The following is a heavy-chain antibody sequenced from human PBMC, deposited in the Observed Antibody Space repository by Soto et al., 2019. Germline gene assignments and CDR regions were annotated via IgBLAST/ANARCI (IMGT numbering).Heavy chain of an antibody. CDR1: GGSISIGDYY. J-gene: IGHJ5*02. CDR2: SYYIGSP. Sequence: KASETLSRTCTVSGGSISIGDYYWSGIRQPPGKCLEWSGYSYYIGSPYYTPSLKSRVTISVDXXXXXXXXXXXXXTAADTAVYYCARDYSNDGWFDPWGQGTLVTVSS. CDR3: ARDYSNDGWFDP. V-gene: IGHV4-30-4*02. D-gene: IGHD4-4*01.